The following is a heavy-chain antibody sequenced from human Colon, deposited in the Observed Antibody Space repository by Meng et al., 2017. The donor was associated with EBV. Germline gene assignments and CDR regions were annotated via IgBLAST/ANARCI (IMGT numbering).Heavy chain of an antibody. V-gene: IGHV3-74*01. D-gene: IGHD2-8*02. CDR1: GYTFSQYW. CDR3: SRDLVGSDDS. J-gene: IGHJ5*01. Sequence: EGQLVESGGAVGQPGGSLRLSCVGSGYTFSQYWMHWVRQAPGMGLEWVSRLNEDGATTTYADSVRGRFTISRDNAKNTLYLQMNSLRAEDTAVYYCSRDLVGSDDSWGQGTLVTVSS. CDR2: LNEDGATT.